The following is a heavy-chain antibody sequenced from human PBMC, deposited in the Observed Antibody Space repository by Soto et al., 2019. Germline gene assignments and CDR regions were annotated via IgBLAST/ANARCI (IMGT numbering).Heavy chain of an antibody. CDR2: INPSGGST. J-gene: IGHJ4*02. CDR3: ARDKEGLWAKELLGLIDY. V-gene: IGHV1-46*01. Sequence: ASVKVSCKASGYTFTSYYMHWVRQAPGQGLEWMGIINPSGGSTSYAQKFQGRVTMTRDTSTSTVYMELSSLRSEDTAVYYCARDKEGLWAKELLGLIDYWGQGTLVTVSS. D-gene: IGHD3-16*01. CDR1: GYTFTSYY.